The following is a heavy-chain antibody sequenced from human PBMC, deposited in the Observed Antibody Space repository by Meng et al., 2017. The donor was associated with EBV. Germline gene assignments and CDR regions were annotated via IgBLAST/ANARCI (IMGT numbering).Heavy chain of an antibody. J-gene: IGHJ4*02. CDR3: ARVGIAVAGTGDY. CDR1: GYTFTRYY. Sequence: QGQLVQSGAEVKKPGASVKVSCKASGYTFTRYYMHWVRQAPGQGLEWMGRINPNSGGTNYAQKFQGRVTMTRDTSISTAYMELSRLRSDDTAVYYCARVGIAVAGTGDYWGQGTLVTVSS. D-gene: IGHD6-19*01. CDR2: INPNSGGT. V-gene: IGHV1-2*06.